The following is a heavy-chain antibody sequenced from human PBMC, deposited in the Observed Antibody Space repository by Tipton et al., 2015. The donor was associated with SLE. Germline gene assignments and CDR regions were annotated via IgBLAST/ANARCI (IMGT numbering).Heavy chain of an antibody. CDR1: GGSISSSSYY. CDR2: IYYSGST. D-gene: IGHD1-26*01. V-gene: IGHV4-39*07. Sequence: TLSLTCTVSGGSISSSSYYWGWIRQPPGKGLEGIGSIYYSGSTYYNPSLKSRVTISVDTSKNQFSLKLSSVTAADTAVYYCARWGGIEAMGGHFYYYGMDVWGQGTVVTVSS. CDR3: ARWGGIEAMGGHFYYYGMDV. J-gene: IGHJ6*02.